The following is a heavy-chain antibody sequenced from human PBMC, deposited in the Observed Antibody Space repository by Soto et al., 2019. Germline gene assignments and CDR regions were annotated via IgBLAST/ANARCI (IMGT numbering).Heavy chain of an antibody. CDR2: ISSSGYI. CDR1: GFKFNSYT. CDR3: ARDCSGGSCYPGMDV. V-gene: IGHV3-21*01. Sequence: DVQLVESGGGLVKPGGSLRLSCGASGFKFNSYTINWVRQAPGKRLEWLSSISSSGYIFSTDSVRGRFTISRDNAKNSVSLQINSLRAEDSAVFFCARDCSGGSCYPGMDVWGQGTMVTVSS. D-gene: IGHD2-15*01. J-gene: IGHJ6*02.